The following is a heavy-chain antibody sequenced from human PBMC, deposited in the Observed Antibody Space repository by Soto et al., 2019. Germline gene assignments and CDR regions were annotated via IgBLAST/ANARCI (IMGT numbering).Heavy chain of an antibody. CDR2: IKHDGSEK. Sequence: GGSLRLSCAASGLTFNKYWMTWVRQAPGKGLEWVATIKHDGSEKSNLDSVEGRFTISRDNARNSLSLQMNSLRVEDTAVYFCASVPGSPGYHGLDVWGQGTTVTVSS. J-gene: IGHJ6*02. CDR3: ASVPGSPGYHGLDV. D-gene: IGHD6-19*01. CDR1: GLTFNKYW. V-gene: IGHV3-7*03.